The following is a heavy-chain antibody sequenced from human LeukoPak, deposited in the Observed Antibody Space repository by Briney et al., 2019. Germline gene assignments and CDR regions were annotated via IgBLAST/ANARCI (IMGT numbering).Heavy chain of an antibody. CDR1: GGSVSSGSYY. CDR3: ARALSYPDDNYYYYGMDV. CDR2: SSYSGST. J-gene: IGHJ6*02. D-gene: IGHD1-1*01. V-gene: IGHV4-61*01. Sequence: KPSATLSLTCSVSGGSVSSGSYYWSWIRQPPGKGLEWIGYSSYSGSTNYNPSLKSRVTISVDKSKNQFSLKLSSVTAADTAVYYCARALSYPDDNYYYYGMDVWGQGTTVTVSS.